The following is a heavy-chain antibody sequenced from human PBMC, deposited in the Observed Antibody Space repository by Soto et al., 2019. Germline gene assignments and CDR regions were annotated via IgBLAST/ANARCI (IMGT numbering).Heavy chain of an antibody. V-gene: IGHV3-30-3*01. CDR1: GFTFSSYA. D-gene: IGHD6-6*01. Sequence: GGSLRLSCAASGFTFSSYAMHWVRQAPGKGLEWVAVISYDGSNKYYADSVKGRFTISRDNSKNTLYLQMNSLRAEDTAVYYCARENSSSPPGYFCGMDVWGQGTTVTVSS. CDR2: ISYDGSNK. J-gene: IGHJ6*02. CDR3: ARENSSSPPGYFCGMDV.